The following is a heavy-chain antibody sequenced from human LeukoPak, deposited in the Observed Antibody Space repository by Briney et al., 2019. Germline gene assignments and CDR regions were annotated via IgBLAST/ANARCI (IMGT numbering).Heavy chain of an antibody. D-gene: IGHD2-15*01. CDR1: RGTFSSYA. V-gene: IGHV1-69*04. CDR3: ARDPNDSLGYCSGGSCYSDDP. J-gene: IGHJ5*02. CDR2: IIPILGIA. Sequence: SVKVSCKASRGTFSSYAISWVRQAPGQGLEWMGRIIPILGIANYAQKFQGRVTITADKSTSTAYMELSSLRSEDTAVYYCARDPNDSLGYCSGGSCYSDDPWGQGTLVTVSS.